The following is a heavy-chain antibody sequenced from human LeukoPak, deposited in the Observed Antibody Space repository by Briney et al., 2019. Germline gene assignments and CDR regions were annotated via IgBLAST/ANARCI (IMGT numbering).Heavy chain of an antibody. Sequence: PSQTLSLTCAVSGGSISSGGYSWSWIRQPPGKGLEWIGYIYYSGSTNYNPSLKSRVTISVDTSKNQFSLKLSSVTAADTAVYYCARSWGEDYWGQGTLVTVSS. J-gene: IGHJ4*02. CDR3: ARSWGEDY. CDR1: GGSISSGGYS. V-gene: IGHV4-61*08. D-gene: IGHD3-16*01. CDR2: IYYSGST.